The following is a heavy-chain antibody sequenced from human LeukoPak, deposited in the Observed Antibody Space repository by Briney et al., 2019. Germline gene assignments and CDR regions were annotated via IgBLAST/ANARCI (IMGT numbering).Heavy chain of an antibody. CDR1: GFTFSNSG. D-gene: IGHD1-1*01. Sequence: GGSLRLSCATSGFTFSNSGMTWVRQAPGKGPEWVSSFSGSGSGGNTHYADSVRGRFTISRDNFKSTLFLQMNNVRAEDTAIYYCTTLAYYYYYMDVWGTGTTVTVSS. J-gene: IGHJ6*03. V-gene: IGHV3-23*01. CDR3: TTLAYYYYYMDV. CDR2: FSGSGSGGNT.